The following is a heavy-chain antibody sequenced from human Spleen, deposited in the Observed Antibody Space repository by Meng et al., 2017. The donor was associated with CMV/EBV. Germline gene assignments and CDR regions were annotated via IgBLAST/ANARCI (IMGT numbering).Heavy chain of an antibody. CDR1: GYSFTDYY. J-gene: IGHJ4*02. V-gene: IGHV1-2*02. CDR3: ARALLSRITMVRGEDY. Sequence: ASVKVSCKASGYSFTDYYMHWVRQAPGQGLEWMGWINPNSGGTNYAQKFQGRVTMTRDTSISTAYMELSRLRSDDTAVYYCARALLSRITMVRGEDYWGQGTLVTVSS. D-gene: IGHD3-10*01. CDR2: INPNSGGT.